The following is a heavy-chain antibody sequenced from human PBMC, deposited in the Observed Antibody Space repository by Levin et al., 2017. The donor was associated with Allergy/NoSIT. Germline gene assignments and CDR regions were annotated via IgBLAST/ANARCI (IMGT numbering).Heavy chain of an antibody. CDR3: ARRCDNSGYAGFAGSWFDP. Sequence: SQTLSLTCTVSGGSISSSSYYWGWIRQPPGKGLEWIGSIYYSGSTYYNPPLKSRVTISVDTSKNQFSLKLSSVTAADTAVYYCARRCDNSGYAGFAGSWFDPWGQGTLVTVSS. V-gene: IGHV4-39*01. J-gene: IGHJ5*02. CDR2: IYYSGST. CDR1: GGSISSSSYY. D-gene: IGHD5-12*01.